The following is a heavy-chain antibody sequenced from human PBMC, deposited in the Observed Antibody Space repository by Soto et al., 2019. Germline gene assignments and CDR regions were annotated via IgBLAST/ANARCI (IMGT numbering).Heavy chain of an antibody. Sequence: APVKASCKASGGTFSSYAISCVRQAPGLGRDCIGGIIPIFGTANYAQKFQGRVTITADKFTGTAYMELSSLRSEDTDVYYWARAGNDYDSRRLDYWGDGTRVTLSS. CDR1: GGTFSSYA. V-gene: IGHV1-69*06. CDR3: ARAGNDYDSRRLDY. J-gene: IGHJ4*01. D-gene: IGHD3-22*01. CDR2: IIPIFGTA.